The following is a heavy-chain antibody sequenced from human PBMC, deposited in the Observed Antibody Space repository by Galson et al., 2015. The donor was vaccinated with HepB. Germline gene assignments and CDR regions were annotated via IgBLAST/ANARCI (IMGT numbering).Heavy chain of an antibody. Sequence: SLRLSCAASGFTFRRYALSWVRQAPGKGLEWVPFISGSGEYTYYLDSVKGRFTISSDNSKNTLYLQMNSLRAEDTAIYYCAKDSTMVTLGWFDSWGQGTLVTVSS. CDR3: AKDSTMVTLGWFDS. V-gene: IGHV3-23*01. D-gene: IGHD5-18*01. CDR1: GFTFRRYA. J-gene: IGHJ5*01. CDR2: ISGSGEYT.